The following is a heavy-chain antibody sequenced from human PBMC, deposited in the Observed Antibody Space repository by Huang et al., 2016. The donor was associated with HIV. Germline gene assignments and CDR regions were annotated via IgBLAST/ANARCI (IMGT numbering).Heavy chain of an antibody. D-gene: IGHD3-16*01. CDR2: INHSGST. J-gene: IGHJ5*02. V-gene: IGHV4-34*01. CDR1: GGSFSGYY. CDR3: AREVMITFGGPFDP. Sequence: QVQLQQWGAGLLKPSETLSLTCAVYGGSFSGYYWNWIRQSPGKGLEWIGQINHSGSTNSHPSLKSRVTISVDTSKNQFSLKLNSVTAADTAVYYCAREVMITFGGPFDPWGHGNLVTVSS.